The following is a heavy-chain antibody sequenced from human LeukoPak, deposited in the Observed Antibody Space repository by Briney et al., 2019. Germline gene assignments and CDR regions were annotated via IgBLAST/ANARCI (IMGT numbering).Heavy chain of an antibody. J-gene: IGHJ4*02. CDR3: ARHVGYSYGEFDY. D-gene: IGHD5-18*01. CDR2: IYYSGST. V-gene: IGHV4-39*01. Sequence: SETLSLTCTVSGGSISSSSYYWGWIRQPPGKGLEWIGSIYYSGSTYYNPSPKSRVTISVDTSKNQFSLKLSSVTAADTAVYYCARHVGYSYGEFDYWGQGTLVTVSS. CDR1: GGSISSSSYY.